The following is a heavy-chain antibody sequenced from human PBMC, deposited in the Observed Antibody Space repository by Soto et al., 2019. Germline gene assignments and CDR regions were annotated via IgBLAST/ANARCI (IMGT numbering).Heavy chain of an antibody. Sequence: GESLKISCAASGFTFSSYSMNWVRQAPGKGLEWVSSISSSSSYIYYADSVKGRFTISRDNAKNSLYLQMNSLRAEDTAVYYCARDTFLRGRDCSGGSCYNPEYFQHWGQGTLVTVSS. V-gene: IGHV3-21*01. J-gene: IGHJ1*01. D-gene: IGHD2-15*01. CDR2: ISSSSSYI. CDR1: GFTFSSYS. CDR3: ARDTFLRGRDCSGGSCYNPEYFQH.